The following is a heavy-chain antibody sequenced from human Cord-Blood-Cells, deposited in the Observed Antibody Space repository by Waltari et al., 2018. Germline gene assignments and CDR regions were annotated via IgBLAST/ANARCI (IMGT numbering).Heavy chain of an antibody. CDR2: IYYSGST. Sequence: QLQLQESGPGLVKPSETLSLTCTVSGGSISSSSSSWGWIRQPPGKGLEWIGSIYYSGSTYYNPSLKSRVTISVDTSKNQFSLKLSSVTAADTAVYYCARQYSSSSRYFDYWGQGTLVTVSS. CDR1: GGSISSSSSS. CDR3: ARQYSSSSRYFDY. V-gene: IGHV4-39*01. J-gene: IGHJ4*02. D-gene: IGHD6-6*01.